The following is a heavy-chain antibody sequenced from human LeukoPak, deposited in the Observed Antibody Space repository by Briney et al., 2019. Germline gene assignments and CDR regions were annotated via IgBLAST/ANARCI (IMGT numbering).Heavy chain of an antibody. J-gene: IGHJ6*03. CDR3: AKHRYYYRSGSYYGAPYYMDV. V-gene: IGHV4-39*01. CDR1: GGSISSSSYY. CDR2: IYYSGST. D-gene: IGHD3-10*01. Sequence: SETLSLTCTVSGGSISSSSYYWGWIRQPPGKGLEWIGSIYYSGSTYYNPSLKSRGTISVDTSKNQFSLKLSSVPAADTAVYYCAKHRYYYRSGSYYGAPYYMDVCGKETTVTISS.